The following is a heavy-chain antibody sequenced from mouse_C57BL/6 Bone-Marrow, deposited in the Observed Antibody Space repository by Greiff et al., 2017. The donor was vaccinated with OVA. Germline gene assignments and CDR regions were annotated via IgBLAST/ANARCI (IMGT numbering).Heavy chain of an antibody. D-gene: IGHD2-2*01. CDR2: IYPGGGYT. CDR1: GYTFTNYW. CDR3: ARSGSRAVTVFDY. V-gene: IGHV1-63*01. Sequence: VQLQQSGAELVRPGTSVKMSCKASGYTFTNYWIGWAKQRPGHGLEWIGDIYPGGGYTNYNEKFKGKATLTADKSSSTAYMQFSSLTSEDSAIYSCARSGSRAVTVFDYWGQGTTLTVSS. J-gene: IGHJ2*01.